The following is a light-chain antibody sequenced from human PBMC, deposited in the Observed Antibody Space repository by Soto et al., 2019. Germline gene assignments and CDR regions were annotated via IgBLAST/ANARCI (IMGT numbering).Light chain of an antibody. CDR2: EGS. V-gene: IGLV2-23*01. J-gene: IGLJ1*01. CDR1: NSDIGGFNL. CDR3: CLYTGGSSSPFV. Sequence: QSALTQPASVSGSPGQSITISCTGTNSDIGGFNLVSWYQHHPGKAPQLIIYEGSQRPSGISNRFSGSKSGNTASLTISGLQAEDEAHYYCCLYTGGSSSPFVFGPGTKLTVL.